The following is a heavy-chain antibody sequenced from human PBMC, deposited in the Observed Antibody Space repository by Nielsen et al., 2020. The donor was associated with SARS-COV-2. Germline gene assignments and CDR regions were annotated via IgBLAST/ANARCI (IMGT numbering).Heavy chain of an antibody. J-gene: IGHJ5*02. Sequence: GESLKISCVASGFIFSSYAMNWVRQAPGKGLEWVSTISGSGGGTYYADSVKGRFSISRDNSKNMLYLQMNSLRAEDTALYYCAKEGNSGSAYDHWGQGTLVTVSS. D-gene: IGHD1-26*01. V-gene: IGHV3-23*01. CDR1: GFIFSSYA. CDR3: AKEGNSGSAYDH. CDR2: ISGSGGGT.